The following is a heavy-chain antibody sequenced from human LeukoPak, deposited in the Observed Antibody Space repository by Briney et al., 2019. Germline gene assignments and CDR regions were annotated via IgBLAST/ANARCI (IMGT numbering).Heavy chain of an antibody. CDR2: INPNSGGT. J-gene: IGHJ4*02. Sequence: VASVKVSFKASGYTFTSYGISWVRQAPGQGLEWMGWINPNSGGTNYAQKFQGRVTITRDTSISTAYMELSRLRSDDTAVYYCARTRAPRGYSYGYNYWGQGTLVTVSS. CDR1: GYTFTSYG. V-gene: IGHV1-2*02. CDR3: ARTRAPRGYSYGYNY. D-gene: IGHD5-18*01.